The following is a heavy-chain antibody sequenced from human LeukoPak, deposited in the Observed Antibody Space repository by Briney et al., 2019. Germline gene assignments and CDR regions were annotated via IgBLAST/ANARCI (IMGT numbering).Heavy chain of an antibody. J-gene: IGHJ4*02. CDR2: ISGGGGST. V-gene: IGHV3-23*01. CDR1: GFTFSSYA. D-gene: IGHD6-13*01. CDR3: AKDSYSSTLFDY. Sequence: PGGSLRLSCAASGFTFSSYAMSWVRQAPGKGLEWVSAISGGGGSTYYADSVKGRFTISRDNSKNTLYLQMNSLRVEDTAVYYCAKDSYSSTLFDYWGQGTLVTVSS.